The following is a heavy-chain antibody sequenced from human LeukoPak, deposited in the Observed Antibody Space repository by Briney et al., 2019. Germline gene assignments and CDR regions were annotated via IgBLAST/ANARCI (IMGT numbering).Heavy chain of an antibody. Sequence: GESLKISCKGSGYSFTSYWISWVRQMPGKGLEWMGRIDPSDSYTNYSPSFQGHVTISADKSISTAYLQWSTLKASDTAMYYCARQGHDFFDYWGQGTLVTVSS. CDR3: ARQGHDFFDY. CDR2: IDPSDSYT. V-gene: IGHV5-10-1*01. J-gene: IGHJ4*02. CDR1: GYSFTSYW.